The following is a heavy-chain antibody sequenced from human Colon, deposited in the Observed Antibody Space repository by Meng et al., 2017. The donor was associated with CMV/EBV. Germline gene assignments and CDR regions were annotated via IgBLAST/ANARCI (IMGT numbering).Heavy chain of an antibody. V-gene: IGHV4-39*07. CDR2: IYYSGST. D-gene: IGHD2-15*01. J-gene: IGHJ4*02. CDR3: AREAVTGSSHTRGHDY. CDR1: NGSISTSTYY. Sequence: SETLSLTCTVSNGSISTSTYYWGWIRQSPGKGLEWIGSIYYSGSTYYNPSLKSRVTISVDTSKNQFSLKLSSVTAADTAVYYCAREAVTGSSHTRGHDYWGQGTLVTVSS.